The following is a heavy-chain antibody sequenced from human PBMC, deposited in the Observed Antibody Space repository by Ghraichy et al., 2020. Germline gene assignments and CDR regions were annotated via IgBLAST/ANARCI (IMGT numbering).Heavy chain of an antibody. D-gene: IGHD4-23*01. J-gene: IGHJ6*02. CDR1: GFTFSSYS. CDR3: ARGSRVVRFYYYDGMDV. Sequence: GESLNISCVGSGFTFSSYSMNWVRPSPGKGLEWVSYITSSSRNPFYADSVKGRFTISRDNAQNSLSLQMNSLRDEDTAVYYCARGSRVVRFYYYDGMDVWGQGTTVTVSS. CDR2: ITSSSRNP. V-gene: IGHV3-48*02.